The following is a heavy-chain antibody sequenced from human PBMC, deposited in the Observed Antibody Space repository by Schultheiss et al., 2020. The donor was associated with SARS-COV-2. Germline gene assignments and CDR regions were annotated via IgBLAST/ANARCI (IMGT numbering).Heavy chain of an antibody. J-gene: IGHJ3*02. D-gene: IGHD3-22*01. V-gene: IGHV4-59*01. Sequence: SQTLSLTCTVSGVSISSYYWSWIRQPPGKGLEWIGTIYYSGTTYYNPSLKSRVTISVDTSKNQFSLKLSSVTAADTAVYYCARSRSLFYYDNNAYWGVHDIWGQGTLVTVSS. CDR3: ARSRSLFYYDNNAYWGVHDI. CDR1: GVSISSYY. CDR2: IYYSGTT.